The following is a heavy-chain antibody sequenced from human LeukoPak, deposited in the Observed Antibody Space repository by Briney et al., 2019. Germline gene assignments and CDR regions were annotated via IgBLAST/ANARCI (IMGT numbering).Heavy chain of an antibody. V-gene: IGHV3-48*03. Sequence: GGSLRLSCAASGFTFSSYEMNWVRQAPGKGLEWVSYISSSGSTIYYADSVKGRFTISRDNAKNSLYLQMNSLRAEDTAVYYCASPPYYYYYMDVWGKGTTVTVSS. CDR2: ISSSGSTI. CDR3: ASPPYYYYYMDV. J-gene: IGHJ6*03. CDR1: GFTFSSYE.